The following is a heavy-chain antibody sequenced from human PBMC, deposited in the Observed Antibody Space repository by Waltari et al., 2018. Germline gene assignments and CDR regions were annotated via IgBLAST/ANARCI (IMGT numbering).Heavy chain of an antibody. D-gene: IGHD5-12*01. CDR3: ARGVEMATILYWYFDL. CDR2: INPNSGGT. V-gene: IGHV1-2*02. Sequence: QVQLVQSGAEVKKPGASVKVSCKASGYTFTGYYIHWVRQAPGQGLEWMGWINPNSGGTNYAQKFQGRVTMTRDTSISTAYMELSRLRSDDTAVYYCARGVEMATILYWYFDLWGRGTLVTVSS. J-gene: IGHJ2*01. CDR1: GYTFTGYY.